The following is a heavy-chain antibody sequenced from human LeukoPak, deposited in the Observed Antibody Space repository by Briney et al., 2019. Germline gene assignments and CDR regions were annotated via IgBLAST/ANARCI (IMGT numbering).Heavy chain of an antibody. CDR2: INHSGST. V-gene: IGHV4-34*01. Sequence: SETLSLICAVYGGSFSGYYWSWIRQPPGKGLEWIGEINHSGSTNYNPSLKSRVTISVDTSKNQFSLKLSSVTAADTAVHYCAGSTYYDILTGYSLFDFWGQGTLVTVSS. CDR1: GGSFSGYY. CDR3: AGSTYYDILTGYSLFDF. D-gene: IGHD3-9*01. J-gene: IGHJ4*02.